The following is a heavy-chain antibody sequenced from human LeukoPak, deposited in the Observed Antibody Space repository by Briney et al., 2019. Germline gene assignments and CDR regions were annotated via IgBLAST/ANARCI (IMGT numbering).Heavy chain of an antibody. Sequence: GGSLRLSCAASGFTFSSYSMNWVRQAPGKGLEWVSYIRSSGTTTYYADSVEGRFTISRDNGKNSLYLQMNSLRAEDTGVYYCTRDYNWNPDYWGQGTLVTVSS. CDR1: GFTFSSYS. CDR2: IRSSGTTT. V-gene: IGHV3-48*01. D-gene: IGHD1-1*01. J-gene: IGHJ4*02. CDR3: TRDYNWNPDY.